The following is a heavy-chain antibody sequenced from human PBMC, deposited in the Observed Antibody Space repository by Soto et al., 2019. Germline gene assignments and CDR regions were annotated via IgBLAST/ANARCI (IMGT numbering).Heavy chain of an antibody. J-gene: IGHJ4*02. V-gene: IGHV1-69*12. CDR1: GGTFSSYA. CDR3: ALGVVAATHRYFDY. D-gene: IGHD2-15*01. CDR2: MIPIFGTA. Sequence: QVQLVQSGAEVKKPGSSVKVYCKASGGTFSSYAISWVRQAPGQGLEWMGGMIPIFGTANFSQKFQGRVMITADESTSTDHMELSSLRSEDTAVYSCALGVVAATHRYFDYWGQGTLVTVSS.